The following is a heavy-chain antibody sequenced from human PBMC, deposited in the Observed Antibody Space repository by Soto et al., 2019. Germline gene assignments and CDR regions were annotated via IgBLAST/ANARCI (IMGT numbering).Heavy chain of an antibody. CDR2: IIPILGIA. CDR1: GGTFSSYT. V-gene: IGHV1-69*02. D-gene: IGHD2-15*01. CDR3: ARTAATSEAFDI. J-gene: IGHJ3*02. Sequence: QVQLVQSGAEVKKPGSSVKVSCKASGGTFSSYTISWVRQAPGQGLEWMGRIIPILGIANYAQKFQGRVTIIADKSTSTAYMELSSLRSEDTAVYYCARTAATSEAFDIWGQGTMVTVSS.